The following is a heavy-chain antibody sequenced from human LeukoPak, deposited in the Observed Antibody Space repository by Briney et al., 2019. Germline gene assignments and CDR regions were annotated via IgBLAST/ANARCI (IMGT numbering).Heavy chain of an antibody. CDR3: ARDRTVTRFDP. V-gene: IGHV3-20*04. CDR1: GFTFSDYG. CDR2: INWNGGST. D-gene: IGHD4-11*01. J-gene: IGHJ5*02. Sequence: GGSLRLSCAASGFTFSDYGMNWVRLAPGKGLEWVSGINWNGGSTGYADSVKGRFTISRDNAKNSLYLQMNSLRAEDTALYYCARDRTVTRFDPWGQGTLVTVSS.